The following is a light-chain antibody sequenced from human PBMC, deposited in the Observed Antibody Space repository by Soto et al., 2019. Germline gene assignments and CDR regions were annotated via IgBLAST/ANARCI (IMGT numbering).Light chain of an antibody. V-gene: IGKV1-39*01. CDR1: QSITTF. J-gene: IGKJ2*01. CDR2: AAS. Sequence: DIQMTQSPPSLSASVGDRVTITCRASQSITTFLNWYKQTPGKAPQLLIFAASSLQTGVSSRFSGSGSGTEFTLTISSLLREDYATYFCQQSSTTPYTFGPGTKLQVK. CDR3: QQSSTTPYT.